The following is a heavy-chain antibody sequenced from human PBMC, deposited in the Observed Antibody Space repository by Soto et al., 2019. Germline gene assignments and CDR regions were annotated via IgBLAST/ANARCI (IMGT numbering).Heavy chain of an antibody. CDR2: IYPGDSDT. CDR1: GYSFTSYW. J-gene: IGHJ5*02. D-gene: IGHD6-6*01. Sequence: PGESLKISCKGSGYSFTSYWIGWVRQMPGKGLEWMGIIYPGDSDTRYSPSFQGQVTISADKSISTAYLQWSSLKASDTAMYYCARRNKFNARSSIAARTPFDPWGQGTLVTVSS. V-gene: IGHV5-51*01. CDR3: ARRNKFNARSSIAARTPFDP.